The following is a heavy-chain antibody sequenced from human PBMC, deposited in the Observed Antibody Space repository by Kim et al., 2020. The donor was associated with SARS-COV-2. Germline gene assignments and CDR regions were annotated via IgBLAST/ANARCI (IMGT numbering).Heavy chain of an antibody. CDR2: IYHSGST. V-gene: IGHV4-38-2*02. CDR3: ARLTVGAPEYYFDY. CDR1: GYSISSGYY. D-gene: IGHD1-26*01. J-gene: IGHJ4*02. Sequence: SETLSLTCTVSGYSISSGYYWGWIRQPPGKGLEWIGSIYHSGSTYYNPSLKSRVTISVDTSKNQFSLKLSSVTAADTAVYYCARLTVGAPEYYFDYWGQG.